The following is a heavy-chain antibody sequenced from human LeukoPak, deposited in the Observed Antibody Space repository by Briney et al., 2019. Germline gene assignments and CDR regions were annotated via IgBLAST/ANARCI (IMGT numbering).Heavy chain of an antibody. J-gene: IGHJ4*02. CDR3: ARRPAVAGTLPDY. CDR2: MNPNSGNT. Sequence: ASVKVSCKASGYTFTNYDINWVRQAAGQGLEWMGWMNPNSGNTGYAQKFQGRVTTTRDNSITTAYMELSSLRAEDTAIYYCARRPAVAGTLPDYWGQGTLVTVSS. V-gene: IGHV1-8*01. CDR1: GYTFTNYD. D-gene: IGHD6-19*01.